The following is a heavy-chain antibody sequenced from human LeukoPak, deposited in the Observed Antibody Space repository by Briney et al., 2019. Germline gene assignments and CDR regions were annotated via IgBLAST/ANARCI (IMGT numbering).Heavy chain of an antibody. CDR1: GGTFSSYA. V-gene: IGHV1-69*01. Sequence: SVKVSCKASGGTFSSYAISWVRQAPGQGLEWMGGIIPIFGTANYAQKFQGRVAITADEFTSTAYMELSSLRSEDTAVYYCARYTSSSDPYFDYWGQGALVTVSS. CDR2: IIPIFGTA. D-gene: IGHD6-6*01. J-gene: IGHJ4*02. CDR3: ARYTSSSDPYFDY.